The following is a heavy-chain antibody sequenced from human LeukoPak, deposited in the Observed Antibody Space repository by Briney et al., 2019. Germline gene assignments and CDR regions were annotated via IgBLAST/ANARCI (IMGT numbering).Heavy chain of an antibody. CDR2: IHTSTGGP. CDR3: ARERYICSGGSCYFDY. D-gene: IGHD2-15*01. CDR1: GYTFTSYY. V-gene: IGHV7-4-1*02. J-gene: IGHJ4*02. Sequence: GASVKVSCKASGYTFTSYYMHWVRQAPGQGLEWMGWIHTSTGGPAYAQGFTGRFVFSLDTSVTTAYLQINSLKAEDTAVYYCARERYICSGGSCYFDYWGQGTLVAVSS.